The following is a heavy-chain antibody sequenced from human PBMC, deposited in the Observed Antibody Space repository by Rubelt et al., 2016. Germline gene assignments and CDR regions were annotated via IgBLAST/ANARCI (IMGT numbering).Heavy chain of an antibody. CDR1: GFTFSSYS. D-gene: IGHD2-2*01. CDR2: ISSSSSTL. CDR3: ATQGYCSSTSCYGAY. V-gene: IGHV3-48*02. Sequence: EVQLVESGGGLVQPGGSLRLSCAASGFTFSSYSMNWVRQAPGKGLEWVSSISSSSSTLYSADSVSGRFTISRDNAKNSLYLQMNSLRDEDTAVYYCATQGYCSSTSCYGAYWGQGTLVTVSS. J-gene: IGHJ4*02.